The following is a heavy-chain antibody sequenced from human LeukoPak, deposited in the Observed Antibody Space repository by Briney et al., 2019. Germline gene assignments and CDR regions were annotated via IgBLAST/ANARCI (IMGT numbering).Heavy chain of an antibody. V-gene: IGHV4-38-2*02. Sequence: SETLSLTCTVSGYSISSGYYWGWIRQPPGKGLEWIGSIYHSGSTYYNPSLKSRVTISVDTSENQFSLKLSSVTAADTAVYYCARDLMVVGGGGARFDPWGQGTLVTVSS. CDR3: ARDLMVVGGGGARFDP. CDR2: IYHSGST. J-gene: IGHJ5*02. D-gene: IGHD2-8*01. CDR1: GYSISSGYY.